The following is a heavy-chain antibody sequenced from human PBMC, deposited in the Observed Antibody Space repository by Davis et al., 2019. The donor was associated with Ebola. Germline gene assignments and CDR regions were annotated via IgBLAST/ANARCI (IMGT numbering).Heavy chain of an antibody. CDR1: GFTFSSYG. J-gene: IGHJ3*02. V-gene: IGHV3-30*03. CDR2: ISYDGSNK. Sequence: GESLKISCAASGFTFSSYGMHWVRQAPGKGLEWVAVISYDGSNKYYADSVKGRFTISRDNAKNTLYLQMNSLRAEDTAVYYCVRKDVFDMWGQGTMVTVSS. CDR3: VRKDVFDM.